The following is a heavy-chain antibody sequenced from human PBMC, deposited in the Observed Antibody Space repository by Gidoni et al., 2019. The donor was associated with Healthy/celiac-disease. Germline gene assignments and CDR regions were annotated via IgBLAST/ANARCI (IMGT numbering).Heavy chain of an antibody. CDR2: ISSSSSYI. D-gene: IGHD1-26*01. V-gene: IGHV3-21*01. J-gene: IGHJ3*02. Sequence: EVQLVESGGGLVKPGGSLRLSCAASGFTFSSYSMNWVRQAPGKGLEWVSSISSSSSYIYYADSVKGRFTISRDNAKNSLYLQMNSLRAEDTAVYYCARAHIVGATLGAFDIWGQGTMVTVSS. CDR1: GFTFSSYS. CDR3: ARAHIVGATLGAFDI.